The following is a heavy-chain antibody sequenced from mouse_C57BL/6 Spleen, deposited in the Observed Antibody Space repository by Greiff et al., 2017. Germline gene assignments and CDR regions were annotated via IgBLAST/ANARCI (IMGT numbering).Heavy chain of an antibody. CDR3: TATVVVEDY. Sequence: VKLMESGGGLVQPGGSMKLSCVASGFTFSNYWMNWVRQSPEKGLEWVAQIRLKSDNYATHYAESVKGRFTISRDDSKSSVYLQMNNLRAEDTGIYYCTATVVVEDYWGQGTSVTVSS. CDR1: GFTFSNYW. D-gene: IGHD1-1*01. V-gene: IGHV6-3*01. J-gene: IGHJ4*01. CDR2: IRLKSDNYAT.